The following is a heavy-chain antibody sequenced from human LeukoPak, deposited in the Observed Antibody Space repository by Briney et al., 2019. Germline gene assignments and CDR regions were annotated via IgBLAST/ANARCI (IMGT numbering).Heavy chain of an antibody. CDR1: GLSFSNAW. CDR3: TTEGSGWYGGGGVVY. J-gene: IGHJ4*02. V-gene: IGHV3-15*01. D-gene: IGHD6-19*01. CDR2: IKSKTDGGAT. Sequence: GGSLRLSCAASGLSFSNAWMTWVRQAPGKGLEWVGRIKSKTDGGATDYAAPVKGRFTISRDDSKNTLYLQMNSLKTEDTAVYYCTTEGSGWYGGGGVVYWGQGTLVTVSS.